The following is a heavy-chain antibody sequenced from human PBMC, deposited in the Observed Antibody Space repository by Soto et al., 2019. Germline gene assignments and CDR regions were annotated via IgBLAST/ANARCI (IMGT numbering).Heavy chain of an antibody. Sequence: SETLSLTCTASGGTISSYYWSWIRQPPGKGLEWIGYIYYSGSTNYNPSLKSRVTISVDTSKNQFSLKLSSVTAADTAVYYCAGLTGDGYYYYYYGMDVWGQGTTVTVSS. CDR3: AGLTGDGYYYYYYGMDV. D-gene: IGHD7-27*01. CDR2: IYYSGST. J-gene: IGHJ6*02. V-gene: IGHV4-59*01. CDR1: GGTISSYY.